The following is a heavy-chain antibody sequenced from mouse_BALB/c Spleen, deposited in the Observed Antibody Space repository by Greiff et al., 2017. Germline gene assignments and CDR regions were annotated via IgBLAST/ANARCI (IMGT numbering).Heavy chain of an antibody. D-gene: IGHD2-14*01. CDR2: INPDSSTI. CDR3: ARPRGYRAWFAY. CDR1: GFDFSRYW. J-gene: IGHJ3*01. V-gene: IGHV4-1*02. Sequence: EVKLMESGGGLVQPGGSLKLSCAASGFDFSRYWMSWVRQAPGKGLEWIGEINPDSSTINYTPSLKDKFIISRDNAKNTLYLQMSKVRSEDTALYYCARPRGYRAWFAYWGQGTLVTVSA.